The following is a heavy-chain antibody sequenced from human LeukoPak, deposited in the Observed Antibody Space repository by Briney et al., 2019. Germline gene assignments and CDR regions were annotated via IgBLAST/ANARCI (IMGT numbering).Heavy chain of an antibody. CDR2: ITNGGTT. J-gene: IGHJ4*02. V-gene: IGHV3-23*01. CDR3: TKDLSALQWAGDETTVTEGY. CDR1: GFTFSSYA. D-gene: IGHD4-17*01. Sequence: PGGSLRLSCTASGFTFSSYAMNWVRQAPGKGLDWVSVITNGGTTYYADSVKGRFTISRDNSKSTLFLQMNGLRAEDTAIYYCTKDLSALQWAGDETTVTEGYWGQGTLVTVSS.